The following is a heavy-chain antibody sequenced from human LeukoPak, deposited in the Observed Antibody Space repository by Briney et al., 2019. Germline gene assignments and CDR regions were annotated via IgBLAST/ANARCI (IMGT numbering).Heavy chain of an antibody. J-gene: IGHJ4*02. Sequence: AASVKVSCKASGYTFTSYAIHWVRQAPGQRLEWMGWISAGNGNTKYSQNFQGRVTFISNTSATTAFMELSSLRSEDAAVYYCARSPFNYYGSGSLLTYWGQGTLVTVSS. CDR3: ARSPFNYYGSGSLLTY. D-gene: IGHD3-10*01. CDR1: GYTFTSYA. CDR2: ISAGNGNT. V-gene: IGHV1-3*01.